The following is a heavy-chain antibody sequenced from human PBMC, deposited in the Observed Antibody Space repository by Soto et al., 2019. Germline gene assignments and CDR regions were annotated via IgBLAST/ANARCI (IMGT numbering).Heavy chain of an antibody. V-gene: IGHV1-2*04. CDR3: ARTETGDHNWFDP. CDR1: GYTFTGYY. J-gene: IGHJ5*02. Sequence: ASVKVSCKASGYTFTGYYMHWVRQAPGQGLEWMGWINPNSGGTNYAQKFQGWVTMTRDTSISTAYMELSRLRSDDTAVYYCARTETGDHNWFDPWGQGTLVTVSS. CDR2: INPNSGGT. D-gene: IGHD7-27*01.